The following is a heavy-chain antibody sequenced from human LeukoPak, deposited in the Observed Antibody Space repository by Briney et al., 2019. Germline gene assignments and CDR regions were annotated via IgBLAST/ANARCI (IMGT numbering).Heavy chain of an antibody. CDR1: GYTFTGYY. V-gene: IGHV1-2*02. CDR3: AGGYCSSTSCYGEGVPYYYYGMDV. CDR2: INPNSGGT. Sequence: ASVKVSCKASGYTFTGYYMHWVRQAPGQGLEWMGWINPNSGGTNYAQKFQGRVTMTRDTFISTAYMELSRLRSDDTAVYYCAGGYCSSTSCYGEGVPYYYYGMDVWGQGTTVTVSS. D-gene: IGHD2-2*01. J-gene: IGHJ6*02.